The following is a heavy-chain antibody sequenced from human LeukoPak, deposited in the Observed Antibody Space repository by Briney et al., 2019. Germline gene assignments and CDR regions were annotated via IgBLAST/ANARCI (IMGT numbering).Heavy chain of an antibody. D-gene: IGHD1-26*01. CDR2: INPSGGST. CDR3: ARDDYSGSYRSGYYFDY. CDR1: GYTFTSYY. J-gene: IGHJ4*02. Sequence: ASVKVSCKASGYTFTSYYMHWVRQAPGQGLEWMGIINPSGGSTSYVQKFQGRVTMTRDTSTSTVCMELSSLRSEDTAVYYCARDDYSGSYRSGYYFDYWGQGTLVTVSS. V-gene: IGHV1-46*03.